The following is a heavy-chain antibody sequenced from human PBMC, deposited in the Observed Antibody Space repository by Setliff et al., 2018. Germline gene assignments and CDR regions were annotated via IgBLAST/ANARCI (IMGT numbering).Heavy chain of an antibody. J-gene: IGHJ6*03. Sequence: GESLTLSCKAAGYSFTKYWIGWVRKMPGKGLEWMGIIDPADSDTTYSPSFQGQVTISADKSIGTAYLQWSSLKASDTAIYYCARRGWGSSSGDCYSPKGCYYYYMDVCGKGTTVTVSS. V-gene: IGHV5-51*01. CDR1: GYSFTKYW. CDR2: IDPADSDT. CDR3: ARRGWGSSSGDCYSPKGCYYYYMDV. D-gene: IGHD2-21*02.